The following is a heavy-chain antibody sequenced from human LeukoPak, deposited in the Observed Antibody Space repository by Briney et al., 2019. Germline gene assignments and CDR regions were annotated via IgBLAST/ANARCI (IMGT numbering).Heavy chain of an antibody. CDR3: AREGGVPAAGYFDY. V-gene: IGHV3-66*02. CDR1: GFTVSSNY. CDR2: IYSGGST. J-gene: IGHJ4*02. D-gene: IGHD2-2*01. Sequence: GGSLRLSCAASGFTVSSNYMSWVRQAPGKGLEWVSVIYSGGSTYYADSVKGRFTISRDNSKNTLYLQMNSLRAEDTAVYYCAREGGVPAAGYFDYWGQGTLVTVSS.